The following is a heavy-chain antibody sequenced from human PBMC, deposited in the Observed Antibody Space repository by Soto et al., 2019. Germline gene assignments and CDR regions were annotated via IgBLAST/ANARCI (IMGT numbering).Heavy chain of an antibody. CDR1: GGSITSGDNY. J-gene: IGHJ4*02. Sequence: LSLTCTVSGGSITSGDNYWSWIRQPPGKGLEWIGYIYYSGHTYYNPSLKSRLTADDSTNTAFMELTSLTSDDTAMYFCARDRDGSGSLSYYFDHWGQGTPVTV. V-gene: IGHV4-30-4*01. CDR2: IYYSGHT. D-gene: IGHD3-10*01. CDR3: ARDRDGSGSLSYYFDH.